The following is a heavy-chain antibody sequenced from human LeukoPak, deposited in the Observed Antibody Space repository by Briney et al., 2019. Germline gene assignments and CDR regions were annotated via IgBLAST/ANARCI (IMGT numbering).Heavy chain of an antibody. Sequence: GGSLRLSCAEPGFTFITYGTHSVPQVPRKGLEWVAFIRHDGANKYYTDPVKGRFTISRDNSKNTVYLQMSSLRAEDTAVYYCAKDYGYYGSGSLLDYWGQGTRVTVS. CDR2: IRHDGANK. CDR1: GFTFITYG. J-gene: IGHJ4*02. CDR3: AKDYGYYGSGSLLDY. V-gene: IGHV3-30*02. D-gene: IGHD3-10*01.